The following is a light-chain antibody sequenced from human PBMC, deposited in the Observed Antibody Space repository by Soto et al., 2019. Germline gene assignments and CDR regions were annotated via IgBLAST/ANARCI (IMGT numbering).Light chain of an antibody. V-gene: IGLV1-47*01. CDR3: AAWGDSLV. CDR1: SSNIGINY. J-gene: IGLJ2*01. Sequence: QSVLTQPPSASGTPGQRVTISCSGSSSNIGINYVYWYQQLAGTAPKLLIYRNNQRPSGVPDRFSGSKSGTSASLAISGLRSEDEADYYCAAWGDSLVFGGGTKVTVL. CDR2: RNN.